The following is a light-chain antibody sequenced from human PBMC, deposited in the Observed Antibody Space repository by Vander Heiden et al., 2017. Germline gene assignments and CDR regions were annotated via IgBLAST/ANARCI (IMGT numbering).Light chain of an antibody. J-gene: IGLJ3*02. V-gene: IGLV1-44*01. CDR3: AAWDDSRNGWV. Sequence: QSVLTQPPSASGTPGQRVTISCSGSSSNIGSNTVNWYQQLAGTAPKLLIYSNNQRHSGVPDGFSGSKSGTSASLASSGLQAEDEADYYCAAWDDSRNGWVFGGGTKLTVL. CDR2: SNN. CDR1: SSNIGSNT.